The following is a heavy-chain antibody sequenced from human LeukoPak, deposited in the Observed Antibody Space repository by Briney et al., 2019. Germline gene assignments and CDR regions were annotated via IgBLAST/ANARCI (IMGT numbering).Heavy chain of an antibody. CDR1: GGSISSGGYY. CDR2: IYYSGST. J-gene: IGHJ5*02. Sequence: PSETLSLTCTVSGGSISSGGYYWSWIRQHPGKGLEWIGYIYYSGSTYYNPSLKSRVTISVDTSKNQFSLKLSSVTAADTAVYYCARLVYQLWSQGWFDPWGQGTLVTVSS. V-gene: IGHV4-31*03. D-gene: IGHD2-2*01. CDR3: ARLVYQLWSQGWFDP.